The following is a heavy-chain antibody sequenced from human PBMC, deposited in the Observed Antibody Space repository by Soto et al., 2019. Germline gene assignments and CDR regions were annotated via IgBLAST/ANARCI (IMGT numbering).Heavy chain of an antibody. J-gene: IGHJ4*02. CDR1: GFTFSSYD. Sequence: QVQLVESGGGLVQPGRSLRLSCAASGFTFSSYDMHWVRQAPGKGLEWVAVISYDGSNKYYADSGKGRFTISSDNSKNTLAQQMTSLSAADTGVYVCARESMSSFRFDYWGQGTMVTVSS. CDR2: ISYDGSNK. V-gene: IGHV3-30-3*01. D-gene: IGHD2-8*01. CDR3: ARESMSSFRFDY.